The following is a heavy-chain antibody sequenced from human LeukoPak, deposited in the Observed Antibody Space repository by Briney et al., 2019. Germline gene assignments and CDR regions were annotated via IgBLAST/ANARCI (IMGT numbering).Heavy chain of an antibody. D-gene: IGHD3-16*01. CDR3: ASSLGGDYYYGMDV. Sequence: PSETLSLTCAVSGGSISSGGYSWSWIRQPPGKGLEWIGYIYHSGSTYYNPSLKSRVTISVDRSKNQFSLKLSSVTAADTAVYYCASSLGGDYYYGMDVWGQGTTVTVSS. J-gene: IGHJ6*02. CDR2: IYHSGST. CDR1: GGSISSGGYS. V-gene: IGHV4-30-2*01.